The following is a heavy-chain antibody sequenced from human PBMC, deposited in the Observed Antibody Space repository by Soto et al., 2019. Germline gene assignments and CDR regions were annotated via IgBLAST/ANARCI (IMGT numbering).Heavy chain of an antibody. D-gene: IGHD1-7*01. J-gene: IGHJ4*02. V-gene: IGHV4-34*01. CDR2: INHSGST. Sequence: AVCGESFSGYYWSWIRQPPGKGLEWIGEINHSGSTNYNPSLKSRVTISVDTSKNQFALKLRSVTAADTAVYYCARYSRETGTTFPYWGQGTLVTVSS. CDR1: GESFSGYY. CDR3: ARYSRETGTTFPY.